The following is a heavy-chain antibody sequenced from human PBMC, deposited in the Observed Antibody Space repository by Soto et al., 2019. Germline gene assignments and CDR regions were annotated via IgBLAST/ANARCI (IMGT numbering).Heavy chain of an antibody. Sequence: GWSLRLSCAACGFSLNNYGMSWVRQAPGKGLEWVSTINSGGSAYYADSVKGRFTISRDSSKNTLSLEMKSLRAEDTAVYFCAKAVSSWYFDFWGQGTLVTVSS. CDR1: GFSLNNYG. J-gene: IGHJ4*02. CDR2: INSGGSA. V-gene: IGHV3-23*01. CDR3: AKAVSSWYFDF. D-gene: IGHD6-13*01.